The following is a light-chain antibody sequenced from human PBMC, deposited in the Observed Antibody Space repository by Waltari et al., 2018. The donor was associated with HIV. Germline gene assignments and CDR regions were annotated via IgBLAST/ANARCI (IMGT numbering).Light chain of an antibody. CDR2: RNN. J-gene: IGLJ2*01. Sequence: SVLTPPPSASGTPGQRVTVACSATTSNIGIHDVSWYQPPPGAAPKLRIHRNNQRPSGVPGRFSGPTSGTSASLAISGLRSEDEADYYCVAWDDSLRGVVFGGGTKVAAL. V-gene: IGLV1-47*01. CDR3: VAWDDSLRGVV. CDR1: TSNIGIHD.